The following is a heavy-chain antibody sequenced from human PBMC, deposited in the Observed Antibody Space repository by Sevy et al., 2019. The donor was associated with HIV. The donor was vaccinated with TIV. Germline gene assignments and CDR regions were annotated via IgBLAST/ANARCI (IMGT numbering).Heavy chain of an antibody. CDR3: AKAYSSGWYYYYMDV. D-gene: IGHD6-19*01. Sequence: GGSLRLSCAASGFTFSSYSMNWVRQAPGKGLEWVSAISGSGGSTYYADSVKGRFTISRDNSKNTLYLQMNSLRAEDTAVYYCAKAYSSGWYYYYMDVWGKGTTVTVSS. V-gene: IGHV3-23*01. CDR2: ISGSGGST. CDR1: GFTFSSYS. J-gene: IGHJ6*03.